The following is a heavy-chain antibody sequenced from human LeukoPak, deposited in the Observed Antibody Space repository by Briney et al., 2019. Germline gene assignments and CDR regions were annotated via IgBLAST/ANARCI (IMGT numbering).Heavy chain of an antibody. CDR3: ARVVIWGARDPRANWFDP. Sequence: SETLSLTCTVSGGSISSYYWSWIRQPPGKGLEWIGYIYYSGSTNYNPSLKSRVTISVDTSKNQFSLKLSSVTAADTAVYYCARVVIWGARDPRANWFDPWGQGTLVTVSS. CDR1: GGSISSYY. D-gene: IGHD2/OR15-2a*01. CDR2: IYYSGST. J-gene: IGHJ5*02. V-gene: IGHV4-59*01.